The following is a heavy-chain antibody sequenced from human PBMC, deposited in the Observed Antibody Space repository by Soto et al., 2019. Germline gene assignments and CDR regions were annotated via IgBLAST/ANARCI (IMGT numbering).Heavy chain of an antibody. J-gene: IGHJ4*02. V-gene: IGHV6-1*01. CDR2: TYYRSKWYN. Sequence: PSQTLSLTCAISGDSVSSNSAAWNWIRQSPSRGLEWLGRTYYRSKWYNDYAVSVKSRITINPDTSKNQFSLQLNSVTPEDTAVYYCAREGGPRGRYFAQLFDYFEYWGQGTLVIVAS. D-gene: IGHD3-9*01. CDR1: GDSVSSNSAA. CDR3: AREGGPRGRYFAQLFDYFEY.